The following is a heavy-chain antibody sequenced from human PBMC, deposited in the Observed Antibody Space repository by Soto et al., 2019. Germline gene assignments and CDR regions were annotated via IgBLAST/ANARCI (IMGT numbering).Heavy chain of an antibody. CDR2: AYHNGLT. CDR3: ARDAAVPGESDRFDY. D-gene: IGHD6-19*01. J-gene: IGHJ4*02. Sequence: PSETLSLTCAVSGDSVTSNVWWSWVRQPPGKGLEWIGEAYHNGLTDYNPSLKSRVTMSVDTSKNEFSPKLTSLTAADTAIYYGARDAAVPGESDRFDYWGQGTLVTVSS. CDR1: GDSVTSNVW. V-gene: IGHV4-4*02.